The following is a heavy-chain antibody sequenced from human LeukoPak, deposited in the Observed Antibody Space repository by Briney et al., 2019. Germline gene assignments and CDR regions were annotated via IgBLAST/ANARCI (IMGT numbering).Heavy chain of an antibody. CDR3: VSPLGDYEEYYYYGMDV. J-gene: IGHJ6*02. Sequence: SGGSLRLSCATSGFTFSTYTMNWVRQAPGKGLEWVSSISSSSSYIYYADSVKGRFTISRDNAKNSLYLQMNSLRAEDTAVYYCVSPLGDYEEYYYYGMDVWGQGTTVTVSS. V-gene: IGHV3-21*01. D-gene: IGHD4-17*01. CDR1: GFTFSTYT. CDR2: ISSSSSYI.